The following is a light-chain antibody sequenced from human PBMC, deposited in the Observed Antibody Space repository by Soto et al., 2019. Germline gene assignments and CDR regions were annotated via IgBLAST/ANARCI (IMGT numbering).Light chain of an antibody. CDR3: QQYGNWLTWT. CDR1: ERISTN. Sequence: EIVMTQSPVPLSVSPGESATIFCRARERISTNLAWYQQRPGQAPRLLIYSESTRATGVPARFSGSGSATEFTLNISSLQPEDFATYYCQQYGNWLTWTFGQGTRVEIK. J-gene: IGKJ1*01. V-gene: IGKV3-15*01. CDR2: SES.